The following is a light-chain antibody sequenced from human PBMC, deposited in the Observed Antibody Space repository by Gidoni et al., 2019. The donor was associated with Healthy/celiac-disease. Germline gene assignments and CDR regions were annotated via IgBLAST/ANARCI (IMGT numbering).Light chain of an antibody. V-gene: IGKV3-11*01. J-gene: IGKJ1*01. Sequence: EIVLTQSPATLSLSPGERATLSCRASQSVSSYLAWYQQKPGQAPRLLIYDASNSATGIPARFSGSGSGTDFTLTISSLEPEDFAVYYCQQRSNWTFGQXTKVEIK. CDR1: QSVSSY. CDR3: QQRSNWT. CDR2: DAS.